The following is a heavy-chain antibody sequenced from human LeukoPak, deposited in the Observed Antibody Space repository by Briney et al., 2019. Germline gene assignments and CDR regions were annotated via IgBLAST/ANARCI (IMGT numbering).Heavy chain of an antibody. CDR1: GFTLSDHY. CDR3: ARGGYCSSTSCYTLISFDY. J-gene: IGHJ4*02. V-gene: IGHV3-72*01. CDR2: TRNKANSYTT. D-gene: IGHD2-2*02. Sequence: GGSLRLSCAVSGFTLSDHYMDWVRQAPGKGLEWVGRTRNKANSYTTEYAASVKGRFTISRDDSKNSLYLQMNSLRTEDTAVYYCARGGYCSSTSCYTLISFDYWGQGTLVTVSS.